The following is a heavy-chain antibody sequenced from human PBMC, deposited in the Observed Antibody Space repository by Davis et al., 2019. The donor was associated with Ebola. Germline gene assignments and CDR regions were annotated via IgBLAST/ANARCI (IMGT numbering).Heavy chain of an antibody. Sequence: GESLKISCAASGFTFSSYGMHWVRQAPGQGLEWMGWINPNSGGTNYAQKFQGRVTMTRDTSISTAYMELSRLRSDDTAVYYCARDQVVPAAAPHYYYGMDVWGQGTTVTVSS. J-gene: IGHJ6*02. CDR3: ARDQVVPAAAPHYYYGMDV. CDR2: INPNSGGT. CDR1: GFTFSSYG. D-gene: IGHD2-2*01. V-gene: IGHV1-2*02.